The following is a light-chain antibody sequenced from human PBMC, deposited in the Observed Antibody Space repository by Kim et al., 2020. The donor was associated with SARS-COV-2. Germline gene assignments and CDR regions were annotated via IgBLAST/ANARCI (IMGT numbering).Light chain of an antibody. J-gene: IGKJ2*01. CDR2: DAS. CDR1: QSVSRN. Sequence: EIVMTQSPATLSVSPGERATLSCRASQSVSRNLAWYQQKPGQAPRLLIYDASTRATGIPARFSGSGSGTEFTLTISSLQSEDFAVYYCQQYDNWPPTFGQGTKLEIK. CDR3: QQYDNWPPT. V-gene: IGKV3-15*01.